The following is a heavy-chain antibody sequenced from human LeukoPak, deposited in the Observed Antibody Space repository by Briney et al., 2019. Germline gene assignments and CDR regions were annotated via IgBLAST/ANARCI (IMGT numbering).Heavy chain of an antibody. Sequence: SETLSLTCAVYGGSFSGYYWSWIRQPPGKGLEWIGEINHSGSTNYNPSLKSRVTISVDTSKNQFSLKLSSVTAADTAVYYCAREKYYYDSSGYLLRLKYYFDYWGQGTLVTVSS. CDR1: GGSFSGYY. CDR3: AREKYYYDSSGYLLRLKYYFDY. CDR2: INHSGST. J-gene: IGHJ4*02. V-gene: IGHV4-34*01. D-gene: IGHD3-22*01.